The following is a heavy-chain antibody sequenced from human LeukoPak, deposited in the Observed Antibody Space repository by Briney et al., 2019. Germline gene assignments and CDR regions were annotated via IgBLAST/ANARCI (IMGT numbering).Heavy chain of an antibody. D-gene: IGHD3-10*01. J-gene: IGHJ4*02. V-gene: IGHV4-59*08. CDR2: IYYSGST. CDR3: ARHLRYGSGSLDY. CDR1: GGSFSSYY. Sequence: SETLSLTCAGYGGSFSSYYWSWIRQPPGKGLEWIGYIYYSGSTNYNPSLKSRVTISVDTSKNQFSLKLSSVTAADTAVYYCARHLRYGSGSLDYWGQGTLVTVSS.